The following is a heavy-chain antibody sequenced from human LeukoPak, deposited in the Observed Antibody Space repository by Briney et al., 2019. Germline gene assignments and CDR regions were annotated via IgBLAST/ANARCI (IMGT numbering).Heavy chain of an antibody. Sequence: GGALRLSCAAPGFTLSSFSMKWVRQAPGEGLGGVLYIFSSSSNIYYADSVKGRFTISRDNAKNSLYLQMNSLRAEDTAVYYCARESGGICGGDCSSRWANWFDPWGQGTLVTVSS. CDR3: ARESGGICGGDCSSRWANWFDP. CDR2: IFSSSSNI. V-gene: IGHV3-48*01. D-gene: IGHD2-21*02. J-gene: IGHJ5*02. CDR1: GFTLSSFS.